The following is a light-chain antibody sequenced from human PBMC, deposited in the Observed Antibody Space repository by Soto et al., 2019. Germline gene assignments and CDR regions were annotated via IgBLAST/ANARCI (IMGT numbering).Light chain of an antibody. CDR2: WAS. CDR1: QSVLYSPNNKNY. CDR3: QHYYSTPPT. J-gene: IGKJ1*01. V-gene: IGKV4-1*01. Sequence: DIVMTQSPDSLAVSLGERATINCKSSQSVLYSPNNKNYLAWYQQKPGQPPKLLIYWASTRESGVPVRFSGSGSGTDFTLTISSLQAEDVAVYYCQHYYSTPPTYGQGTKVEIK.